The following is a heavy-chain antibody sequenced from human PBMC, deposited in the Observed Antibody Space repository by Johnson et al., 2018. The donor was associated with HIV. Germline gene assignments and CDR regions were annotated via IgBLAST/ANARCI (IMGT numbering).Heavy chain of an antibody. D-gene: IGHD2-2*01. V-gene: IGHV3-7*03. CDR2: IKQDGSEK. Sequence: VQLVESGGGLVQPGRSLRLSCAASGFTFDDYAMHWVRQAPGKGLEWVANIKQDGSEKYYVDSVKGRFTISRDNAKNSLYLQMNSLRAEDTAVYYCARDSSLYTLSANTDAFDIWGQGKMVTVSS. CDR1: GFTFDDYA. CDR3: ARDSSLYTLSANTDAFDI. J-gene: IGHJ3*02.